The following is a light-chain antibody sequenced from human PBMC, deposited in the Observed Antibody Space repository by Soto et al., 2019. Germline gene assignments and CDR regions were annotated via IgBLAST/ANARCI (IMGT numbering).Light chain of an antibody. J-gene: IGLJ2*01. Sequence: QSVLTQPPSASGTPGQRVTISCSGSSSNIGTNTVNWYQQLPGTAPKLLIYNNNQRPSGVPDRFSGSKSGTSASLAISGLQSEYEAHYYCAAWDDSLNAVVFGGGTKLTVL. CDR1: SSNIGTNT. CDR3: AAWDDSLNAVV. V-gene: IGLV1-44*01. CDR2: NNN.